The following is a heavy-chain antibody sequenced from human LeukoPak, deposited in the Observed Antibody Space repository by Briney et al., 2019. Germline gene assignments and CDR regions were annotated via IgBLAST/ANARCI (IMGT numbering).Heavy chain of an antibody. D-gene: IGHD5-12*01. CDR1: GVSISSGSYY. J-gene: IGHJ4*02. V-gene: IGHV4-61*02. CDR2: IYSSGGT. Sequence: SQTLSLTCTVSGVSISSGSYYWSWIRQPAGKRLEWIGRIYSSGGTNYNPSLKSRVIISVDTSKNQFSLKLNSVTAADTALYYCARDSGYSDYGSDYWGQGTLVTVSS. CDR3: ARDSGYSDYGSDY.